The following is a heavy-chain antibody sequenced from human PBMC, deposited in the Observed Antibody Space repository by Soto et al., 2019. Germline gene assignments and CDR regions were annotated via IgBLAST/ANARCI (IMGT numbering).Heavy chain of an antibody. Sequence: QLQLQESGPRLVKPSETLSLSCTVSGASIGSNDYFWGWIRHPPGKGLEWIGSIYYSGSTHYKPSLKCRTTISVDTPKSQFSLRLSSVTAADTAVYYSARHEGPNPGGVINYWGQGTLVTVSA. CDR1: GASIGSNDYF. V-gene: IGHV4-39*01. CDR3: ARHEGPNPGGVINY. J-gene: IGHJ4*02. CDR2: IYYSGST. D-gene: IGHD3-16*01.